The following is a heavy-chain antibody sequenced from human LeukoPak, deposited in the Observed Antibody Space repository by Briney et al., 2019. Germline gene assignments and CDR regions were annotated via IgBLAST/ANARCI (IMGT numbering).Heavy chain of an antibody. V-gene: IGHV3-30*18. D-gene: IGHD6-13*01. J-gene: IGHJ6*02. CDR2: ISYDGSNK. Sequence: GRSLRLSCAASGFTFSSYGMHWVRQAPGKGLEWVAVISYDGSNKYYADSVKGRFTISRDNSKNTLYLQMNSLRAEDTAVYYCAKGFSSSWYVGYYYGMDVWGQGTTVTVSS. CDR1: GFTFSSYG. CDR3: AKGFSSSWYVGYYYGMDV.